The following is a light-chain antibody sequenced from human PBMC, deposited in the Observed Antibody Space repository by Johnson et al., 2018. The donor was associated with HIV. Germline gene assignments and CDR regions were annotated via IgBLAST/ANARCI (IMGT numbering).Light chain of an antibody. CDR2: ENN. CDR3: GTWDTSLCAGVV. V-gene: IGLV1-51*02. CDR1: SSNIGNNY. Sequence: QSVLTQPPSVSAAPGQKVTISCSGSSSNIGNNYVSWYQQLPETAPKLLIYENNKRPSGIPDRFSGSKSGTSATLGITGLQTGDEADYYCGTWDTSLCAGVVFGTGTKVTVL. J-gene: IGLJ1*01.